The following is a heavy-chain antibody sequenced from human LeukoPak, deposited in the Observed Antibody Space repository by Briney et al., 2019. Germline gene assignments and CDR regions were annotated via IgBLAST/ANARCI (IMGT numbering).Heavy chain of an antibody. J-gene: IGHJ4*02. CDR3: ARDGARSDFDY. D-gene: IGHD3-3*01. CDR1: GYTFSSYY. V-gene: IGHV1-46*01. CDR2: INPSGGST. Sequence: ASVKVSCKASGYTFSSYYIYWVRQAPRQGLEWVGGINPSGGSTTYAQKFQGRVTMTRDTSTSTVYMELSSLRSEDMAVYYCARDGARSDFDYWGQGTLVTVSS.